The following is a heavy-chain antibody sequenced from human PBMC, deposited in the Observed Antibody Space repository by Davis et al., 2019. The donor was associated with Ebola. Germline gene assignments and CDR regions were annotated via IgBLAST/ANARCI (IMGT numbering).Heavy chain of an antibody. CDR1: GFTFNTYS. V-gene: IGHV3-21*04. Sequence: GGSLRLSCAASGFTFNTYSMNWVRQAPGKGLEWVSIIGTTHDTYYADSVKGRFTISRDNSKNTVYLQMDSLRAEDAAMYYCASREVGLHNLYWGEGALVSVSS. CDR2: IGTTHDT. D-gene: IGHD1-26*01. CDR3: ASREVGLHNLY. J-gene: IGHJ4*02.